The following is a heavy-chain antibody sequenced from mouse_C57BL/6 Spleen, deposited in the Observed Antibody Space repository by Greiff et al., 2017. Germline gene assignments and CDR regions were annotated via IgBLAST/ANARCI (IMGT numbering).Heavy chain of an antibody. J-gene: IGHJ4*01. Sequence: EVTVEESGGGLVQPGGSLSLSCAASGFTFTDYYMSLVRQPPGKALELLGFIRNKANGYTTEYSASVIGRFTISRDNSHSILYLQIDALRAEYSATYYCARYLYAMDFWGQVTSVTVSS. V-gene: IGHV7-3*01. CDR2: IRNKANGYTT. CDR1: GFTFTDYY. CDR3: ARYLYAMDF.